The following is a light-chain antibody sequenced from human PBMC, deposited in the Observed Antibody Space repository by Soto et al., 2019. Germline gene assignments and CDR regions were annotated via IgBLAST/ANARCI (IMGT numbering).Light chain of an antibody. CDR3: QQYNTWHPKMA. CDR1: QSVSSD. Sequence: VVTQSPATLSVFPGETATLSCRASQSVSSDLAWYQQRPGQAPRLLIYGASTRATGIPARFRGSGSATECRLTLSSLQSEDFATYCCQQYNTWHPKMAFGRGTKVEIK. V-gene: IGKV3-15*01. J-gene: IGKJ1*01. CDR2: GAS.